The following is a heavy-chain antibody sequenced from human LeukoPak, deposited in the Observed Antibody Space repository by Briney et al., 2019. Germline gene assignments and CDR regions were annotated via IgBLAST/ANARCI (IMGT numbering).Heavy chain of an antibody. D-gene: IGHD6-19*01. V-gene: IGHV4-61*02. CDR2: IYTSGST. CDR1: GGSISSGDYY. Sequence: TLSLTCTVSGGSISSGDYYWSWIRQPAGKGLEWIGRIYTSGSTNYNPSLKSRVTMSVDTSKNQFSLKLSSVTAADTAVYYCARRILDSSSGWYFDYWGQGTLVTVSS. CDR3: ARRILDSSSGWYFDY. J-gene: IGHJ4*02.